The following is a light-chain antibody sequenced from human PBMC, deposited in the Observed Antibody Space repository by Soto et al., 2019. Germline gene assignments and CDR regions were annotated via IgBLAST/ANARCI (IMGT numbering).Light chain of an antibody. V-gene: IGLV2-14*01. CDR3: SSYTSSSTRV. CDR2: EVS. CDR1: SSDVGGYNY. Sequence: LTQPASVSGSPGQSITISCTGTSSDVGGYNYVSWYQQHPGKAPKLMIYEVSNRPSGVSNRFSGSKSGNTASLTISGLQAEDEADYYCSSYTSSSTRVFGTWTKVTVL. J-gene: IGLJ1*01.